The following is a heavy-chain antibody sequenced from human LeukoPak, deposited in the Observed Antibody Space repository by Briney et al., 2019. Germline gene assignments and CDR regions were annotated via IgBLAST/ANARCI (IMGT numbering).Heavy chain of an antibody. V-gene: IGHV1-2*02. D-gene: IGHD2-15*01. J-gene: IGHJ5*02. CDR2: INPNSGGT. CDR3: AKGPPEYCSGGSCHSGRNWIDP. CDR1: GYTFTGYY. Sequence: ASVKVSCKASGYTFTGYYMHWVRQAPGQGLEWMGWINPNSGGTNYAQKFQGRVTMTRDTSISTAYMALSRLRSDDTAVYYCAKGPPEYCSGGSCHSGRNWIDPWGQGTLVTVSS.